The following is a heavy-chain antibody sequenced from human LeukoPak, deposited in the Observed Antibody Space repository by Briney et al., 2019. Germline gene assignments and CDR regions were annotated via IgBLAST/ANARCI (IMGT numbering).Heavy chain of an antibody. D-gene: IGHD3-22*01. Sequence: GGSLRLSCAASGFNIRTYGMHWVRQAPGKGLEWVAIVRYDGNTKNYVDSVKGRFTISRDTSKNTVFLQMNSLRAEDTAVYYCARDRSGYYYDSSGYTVLFDYWGQGTLVTVSS. CDR1: GFNIRTYG. CDR3: ARDRSGYYYDSSGYTVLFDY. CDR2: VRYDGNTK. J-gene: IGHJ4*02. V-gene: IGHV3-30*02.